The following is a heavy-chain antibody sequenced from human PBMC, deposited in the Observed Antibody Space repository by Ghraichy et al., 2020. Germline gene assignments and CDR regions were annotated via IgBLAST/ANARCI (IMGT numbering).Heavy chain of an antibody. D-gene: IGHD1-26*01. V-gene: IGHV3-66*01. CDR2: IYSGGST. CDR3: GRTAYSGSYYADH. CDR1: GFAVRTYY. Sequence: GGSLRLSCLASGFAVRTYYMTWVRQARGKGLEWVSVIYSGGSTYYADSVRGRFTISRDNSKNTLYLQMNSLRVEDTAVYHCGRTAYSGSYYADHWGQGTLVTVSS. J-gene: IGHJ4*02.